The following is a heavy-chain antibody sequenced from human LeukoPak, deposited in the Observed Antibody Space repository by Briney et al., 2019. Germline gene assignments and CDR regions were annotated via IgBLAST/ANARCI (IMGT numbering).Heavy chain of an antibody. CDR2: ISAYNGNT. CDR3: ARHRALVGANDY. Sequence: ASVKVSCKASGGTFSSYAISWVRQAPGQGLEWMGWISAYNGNTNYAQKLQGRVTMTTDTSTSTAYMELRSLRSDDTAVYYCARHRALVGANDYWGQGTLVTVSS. J-gene: IGHJ4*02. V-gene: IGHV1-18*01. D-gene: IGHD1-26*01. CDR1: GGTFSSYA.